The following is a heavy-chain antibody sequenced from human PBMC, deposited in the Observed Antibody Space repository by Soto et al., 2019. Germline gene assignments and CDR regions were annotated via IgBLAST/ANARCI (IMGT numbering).Heavy chain of an antibody. CDR3: ARCSGGTCYAYYAFDI. V-gene: IGHV1-18*01. J-gene: IGHJ3*02. D-gene: IGHD2-15*01. CDR2: TVANNGYT. Sequence: ASVTVSCKASGYSFTSFGISWVRQAPGQGLEWMGWTVANNGYTKYAQNLQGRVTLITDTSTSTAYMEPRSLMYDDTAVYYCARCSGGTCYAYYAFDIWGQGTMVTVSS. CDR1: GYSFTSFG.